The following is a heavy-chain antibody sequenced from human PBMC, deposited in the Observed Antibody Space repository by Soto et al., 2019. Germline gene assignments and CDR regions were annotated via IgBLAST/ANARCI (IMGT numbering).Heavy chain of an antibody. CDR1: GYSFTSYW. D-gene: IGHD3-22*01. CDR3: AVGAYYYDSSGSSDDY. Sequence: PGESLKISCKGSGYSFTSYWIGWVRQMPGKGLEWMGIIYPGDSDTRYSPSFQGQVTISADKSISTAYLQWSSLKASDIAMYYCAVGAYYYDSSGSSDDYWGQGTLVTVSS. V-gene: IGHV5-51*01. CDR2: IYPGDSDT. J-gene: IGHJ4*02.